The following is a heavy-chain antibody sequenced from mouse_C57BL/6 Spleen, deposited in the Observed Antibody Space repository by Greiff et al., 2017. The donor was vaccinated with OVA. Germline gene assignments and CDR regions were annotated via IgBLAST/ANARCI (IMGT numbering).Heavy chain of an antibody. CDR2: IDPSDSYT. Sequence: QVQLLQPGAELVKPGASVKLSCKASGYTFTSYWMQWVKQRPGQGLEWIGEIDPSDSYTNYNQKFKGKATLTVDTSSSTAYMQLSSLTSEDSSVYYCARSDISGYPYDWGQGTTLTVSS. D-gene: IGHD3-2*02. CDR3: ARSDISGYPYD. CDR1: GYTFTSYW. V-gene: IGHV1-50*01. J-gene: IGHJ2*01.